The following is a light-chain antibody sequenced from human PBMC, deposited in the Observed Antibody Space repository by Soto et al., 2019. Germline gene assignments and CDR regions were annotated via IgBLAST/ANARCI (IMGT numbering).Light chain of an antibody. CDR2: DVN. V-gene: IGLV2-18*01. Sequence: QSALTQPPSVSGSPGQSVTISCTGTTSDIDNYDSVSWYQQAPGTAPKLIIYDVNNRPSGAPDRFSGSTSGNTASLTISRLQAEDETDYFCSLYTSNGSLIFGPGTKPTVL. CDR1: TSDIDNYDS. J-gene: IGLJ1*01. CDR3: SLYTSNGSLI.